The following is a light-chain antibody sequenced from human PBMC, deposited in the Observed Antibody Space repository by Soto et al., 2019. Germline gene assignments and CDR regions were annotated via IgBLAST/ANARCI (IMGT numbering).Light chain of an antibody. Sequence: QSALTQPASVSGSPGQSIIISCTGTSGDVGAFDSVSWYQHYPGKAPKLIIYDVSSRSSGVSSRFSGSKSDNTASLTISGLQTDDEADYYCQSYTTRRTHVFGTGTKLTVL. J-gene: IGLJ1*01. V-gene: IGLV2-14*03. CDR1: SGDVGAFDS. CDR2: DVS. CDR3: QSYTTRRTHV.